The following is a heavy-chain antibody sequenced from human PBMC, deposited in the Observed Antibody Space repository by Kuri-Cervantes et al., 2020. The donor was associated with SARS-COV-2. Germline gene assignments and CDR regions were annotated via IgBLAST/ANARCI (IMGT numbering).Heavy chain of an antibody. Sequence: ESLKISCTVSGGSISSSSYYWGWIRQPPGKGLEWIGSIYYSGSTYYNPSLKSRVTISVDTSKNQFSLKLSSVTAADTAVYYCARQNWSYYFDYWGQGTLVTVSS. D-gene: IGHD1-1*01. CDR3: ARQNWSYYFDY. J-gene: IGHJ4*02. CDR1: GGSISSSSYY. V-gene: IGHV4-39*07. CDR2: IYYSGST.